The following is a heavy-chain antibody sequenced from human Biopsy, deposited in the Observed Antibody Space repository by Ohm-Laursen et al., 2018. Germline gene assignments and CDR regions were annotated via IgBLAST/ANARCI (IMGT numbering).Heavy chain of an antibody. D-gene: IGHD6-19*01. CDR2: VKSNANGGTT. V-gene: IGHV3-15*05. CDR1: GFTFSAAW. CDR3: TAGIPGLSRSSDY. J-gene: IGHJ4*02. Sequence: GSLRLSCSASGFTFSAAWMHWVRQAPGKGLECVALVKSNANGGTTEYPAPVEGRFSISRDDSRNTVYLHMSSLNTDDTAMYFCTAGIPGLSRSSDYWGQGTLVTVSS.